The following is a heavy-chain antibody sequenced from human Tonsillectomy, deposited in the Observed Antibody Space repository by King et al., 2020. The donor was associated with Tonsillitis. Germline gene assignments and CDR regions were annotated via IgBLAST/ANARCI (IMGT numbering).Heavy chain of an antibody. CDR2: INPNSGGT. D-gene: IGHD3-10*01. V-gene: IGHV1-2*02. J-gene: IGHJ4*02. CDR3: GRWRLWELGAGFDY. CDR1: GYTFTGYY. Sequence: QLVQSGAEVKKPGASVKVSCKASGYTFTGYYMHWVRQAPGQGLEWMGWINPNSGGTNYAQKFQGRVTMTRDTYISTAYMELSRLRSDDTAVYYCGRWRLWELGAGFDYWGQGTLVTVSS.